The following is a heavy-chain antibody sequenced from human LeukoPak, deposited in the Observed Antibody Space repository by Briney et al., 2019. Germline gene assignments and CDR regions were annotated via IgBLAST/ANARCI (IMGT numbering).Heavy chain of an antibody. V-gene: IGHV1-2*02. D-gene: IGHD3-9*01. CDR3: ARAFPPGYAHYYGMDV. J-gene: IGHJ6*02. Sequence: RASVKVSCKASGYTFTGYYMHWVRQAPGQGLEWMGWINPNSGGTNYAQKFQGRVTMTRDTSISTAYMELSRLRSDDTAVYYCARAFPPGYAHYYGMDVWGQGTTVTVSS. CDR1: GYTFTGYY. CDR2: INPNSGGT.